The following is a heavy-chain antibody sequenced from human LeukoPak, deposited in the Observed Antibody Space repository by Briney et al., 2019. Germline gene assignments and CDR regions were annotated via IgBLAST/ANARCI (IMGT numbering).Heavy chain of an antibody. V-gene: IGHV3-74*01. CDR3: AKDLPARTMVRGVIGSFDY. D-gene: IGHD3-10*01. CDR1: VFTFSSYW. CDR2: ISYDGGDP. Sequence: GGSLRLSCAASVFTFSSYWMHWVRQAPGKGLVWVSRISYDGGDPSYADSVKGRFTISRDNAKNTLYLQMNSLRAEDTAVYYCAKDLPARTMVRGVIGSFDYWGQGTLVTVSS. J-gene: IGHJ4*02.